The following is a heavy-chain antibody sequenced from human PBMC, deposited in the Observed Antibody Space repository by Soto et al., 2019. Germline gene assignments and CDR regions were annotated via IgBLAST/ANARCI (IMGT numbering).Heavy chain of an antibody. CDR2: IIAHFRTP. J-gene: IGHJ5*02. CDR3: ARDSGEYCSGGSCYPTQYWFDP. Sequence: ASVKVSCKASGGAFSTYVISWVRQAPGQGLEWMGGIIAHFRTPNYAQQLQGRVTMTTDESTSTAYMELSSLRSDDTAAYYCARDSGEYCSGGSCYPTQYWFDPWGQGTLVTVSS. D-gene: IGHD2-15*01. CDR1: GGAFSTYV. V-gene: IGHV1-69*05.